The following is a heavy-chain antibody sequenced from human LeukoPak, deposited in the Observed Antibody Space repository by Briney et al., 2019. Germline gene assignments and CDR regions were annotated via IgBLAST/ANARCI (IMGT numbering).Heavy chain of an antibody. V-gene: IGHV3-48*03. CDR3: ARDQRYSGYDWSGYFDY. CDR1: GFTFSSYE. J-gene: IGHJ4*02. CDR2: ISSSGSTI. D-gene: IGHD5-12*01. Sequence: GGSLRLSCAASGFTFSSYEMNWVRQAPGKGLEWVSCISSSGSTIYYADSVKGRFTISRDNAKNSLYLQMNSLRAEDTAVYYCARDQRYSGYDWSGYFDYWGQGTLVTVSS.